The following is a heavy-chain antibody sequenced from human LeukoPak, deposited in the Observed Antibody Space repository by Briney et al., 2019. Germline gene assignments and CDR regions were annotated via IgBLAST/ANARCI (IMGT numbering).Heavy chain of an antibody. D-gene: IGHD4-23*01. Sequence: GGSLRLSCSASGFTFSSYVMHWVRQAPGKGLEYVSAISSNGGSTYYADSVKGRFTISRGNSKNTLYLQMSSLRAEDTAVYYCVKGHVLSGNYYYFDYWGQGTLVTVNS. CDR2: ISSNGGST. CDR1: GFTFSSYV. V-gene: IGHV3-64D*06. CDR3: VKGHVLSGNYYYFDY. J-gene: IGHJ4*02.